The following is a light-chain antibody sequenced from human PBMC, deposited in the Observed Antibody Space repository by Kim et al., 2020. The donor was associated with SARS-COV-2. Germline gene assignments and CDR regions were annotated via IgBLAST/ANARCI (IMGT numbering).Light chain of an antibody. Sequence: SLSPGERATLLWRASQNIYLHLAWYQQKPGQAPRLYIQDASNRATGVPARFSGSGSGTDFTLTISSLEPEDFAVYYCQQRDKWPLTFGGGTKLEI. CDR1: QNIYLH. J-gene: IGKJ4*01. V-gene: IGKV3-11*01. CDR2: DAS. CDR3: QQRDKWPLT.